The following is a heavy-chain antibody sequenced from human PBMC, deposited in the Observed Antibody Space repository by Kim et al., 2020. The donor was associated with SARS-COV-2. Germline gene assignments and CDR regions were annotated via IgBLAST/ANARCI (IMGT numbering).Heavy chain of an antibody. Sequence: SETLSLTCTVSGGSISSYYWSWIRQPAGKGLEWIGRIYTSGSTNYNPSLKSRVTMSVDTSKNQFPLKLSSVTAADTAVYYCAGDNRRAAVTYYGMDVWGQGTTVTVSS. CDR2: IYTSGST. V-gene: IGHV4-4*07. J-gene: IGHJ6*02. CDR3: AGDNRRAAVTYYGMDV. D-gene: IGHD6-13*01. CDR1: GGSISSYY.